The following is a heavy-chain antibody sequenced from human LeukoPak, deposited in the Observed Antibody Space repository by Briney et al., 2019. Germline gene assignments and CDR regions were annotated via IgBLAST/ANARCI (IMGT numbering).Heavy chain of an antibody. CDR2: INPSGGST. J-gene: IGHJ1*01. CDR3: VRDDLWQQMAL. D-gene: IGHD6-13*01. CDR1: GYTFTSYY. V-gene: IGHV1-46*01. Sequence: ASVKVSCKASGYTFTSYYMHWVRQAPGQGLEWMGIINPSGGSTSYAQKFQGRVTMTRDTSTSTVYMELSSLRSEDTAVYYCVRDDLWQQMALWGQGTLVAVSS.